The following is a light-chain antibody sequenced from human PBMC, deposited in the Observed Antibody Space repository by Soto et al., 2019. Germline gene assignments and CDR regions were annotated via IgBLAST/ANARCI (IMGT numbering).Light chain of an antibody. J-gene: IGKJ4*01. CDR2: AAS. Sequence: IQLTQSPSSLSAFVGDRLTITCRASQGISSYLAWYQQKPGKPHKLLIYAASTLHSGVPSTFSGSGSGTDFTLTISSLQPEDFATYYCQQLNNYPLTFGGGTKVEIK. CDR1: QGISSY. V-gene: IGKV1-9*01. CDR3: QQLNNYPLT.